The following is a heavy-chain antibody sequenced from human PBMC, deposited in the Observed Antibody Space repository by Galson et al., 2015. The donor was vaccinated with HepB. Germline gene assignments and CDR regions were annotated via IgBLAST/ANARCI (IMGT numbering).Heavy chain of an antibody. Sequence: SLRLSCAASGFTFSSYSMNWVRQAPGKGLEWVSYISSSSSTIYYADSVKGRFTISRDNAKNSLYLQMNSLRAEDTAVYYCARETGTIDYWGQGTLVTVSS. CDR2: ISSSSSTI. CDR1: GFTFSSYS. D-gene: IGHD1-7*01. CDR3: ARETGTIDY. V-gene: IGHV3-48*01. J-gene: IGHJ4*02.